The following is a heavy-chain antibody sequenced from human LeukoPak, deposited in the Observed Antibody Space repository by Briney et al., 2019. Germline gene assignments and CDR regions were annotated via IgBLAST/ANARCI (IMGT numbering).Heavy chain of an antibody. V-gene: IGHV1-18*01. D-gene: IGHD5-18*01. CDR2: ISAYNGNT. CDR1: GYTFTSYG. J-gene: IGHJ4*02. Sequence: ASVKVSCKASGYTFTSYGISWVRQAPGQGLEWMGWISAYNGNTNYAQKLQGRVTMTRDTSTSTVYMKLSSLRSEDAAVYYCAREIGPIQLHLWGSAFDYWGQGTLVTVSS. CDR3: AREIGPIQLHLWGSAFDY.